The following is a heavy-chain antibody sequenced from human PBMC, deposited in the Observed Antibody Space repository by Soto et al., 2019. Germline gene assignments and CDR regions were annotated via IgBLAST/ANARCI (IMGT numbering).Heavy chain of an antibody. CDR3: ARGWGRVTMIVVPSSALGAFDI. V-gene: IGHV1-46*01. D-gene: IGHD3-22*01. Sequence: GASVKVSCKASGYTFTSYYMHWVRQAPGQGLEWMGIINPSGGSTSYAQKFQGRVTMTRDTSTSTVYMELSSLRSEDTAVYYCARGWGRVTMIVVPSSALGAFDIWGQGTMVTVSS. CDR2: INPSGGST. J-gene: IGHJ3*02. CDR1: GYTFTSYY.